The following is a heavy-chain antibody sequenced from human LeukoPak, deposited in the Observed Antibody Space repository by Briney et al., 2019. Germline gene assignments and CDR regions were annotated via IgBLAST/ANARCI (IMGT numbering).Heavy chain of an antibody. D-gene: IGHD3-9*01. Sequence: SETLSLTCAVYGGSFSGYYWSWIRQPPGKGLEWIGEINHSGSTNYNPSLKSRVTISVDTSKNQFSLKLSSVTAADTAVYYCARWWGAKLRYFDWLTSRAFDYWGQGTLVTVSS. V-gene: IGHV4-34*01. CDR2: INHSGST. J-gene: IGHJ4*02. CDR3: ARWWGAKLRYFDWLTSRAFDY. CDR1: GGSFSGYY.